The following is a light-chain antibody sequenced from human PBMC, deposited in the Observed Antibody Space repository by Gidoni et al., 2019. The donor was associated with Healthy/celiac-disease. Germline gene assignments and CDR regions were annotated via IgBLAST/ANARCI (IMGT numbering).Light chain of an antibody. CDR1: QGISSY. CDR2: SAS. V-gene: IGKV1-9*01. J-gene: IGKJ4*01. Sequence: IQLTQSPSSLSASVGDRVTITCRASQGISSYLAWYQQKPGKAHKLLIYSASTLQSGVPSRFSGSGSGTDFTLTISSLQPEDFATYYCQQLNSYPLTFGGGTKVEIK. CDR3: QQLNSYPLT.